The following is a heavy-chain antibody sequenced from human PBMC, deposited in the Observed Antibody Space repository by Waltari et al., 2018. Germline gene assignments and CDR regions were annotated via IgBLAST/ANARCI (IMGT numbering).Heavy chain of an antibody. D-gene: IGHD5-12*01. CDR3: ARGKIVATLRFDY. CDR1: GGSISSGSYY. CDR2: IYTSGIT. Sequence: QVQLQESGPGLVKPSQTLSLTCTVSGGSISSGSYYWSWIRQPAGKGLGWIGRIYTSGITNYNPALKSRVTISVDTSKNQFSLKLSSVTAADTAVYYCARGKIVATLRFDYWVQGTLVTVSS. J-gene: IGHJ4*02. V-gene: IGHV4-61*02.